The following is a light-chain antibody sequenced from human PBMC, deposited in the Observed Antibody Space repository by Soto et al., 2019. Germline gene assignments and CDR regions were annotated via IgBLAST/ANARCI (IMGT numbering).Light chain of an antibody. Sequence: QSVLTQPASVSGSPGQSSTISFTGTSSDIGDYNYVSWYQQHPGKAPKLMIYDVSNRPSGVSNRFSGSKSGNTASLTISGLQAEDEADYYCSSYRSGSTYVFGTGTKVTVL. J-gene: IGLJ1*01. V-gene: IGLV2-14*01. CDR3: SSYRSGSTYV. CDR1: SSDIGDYNY. CDR2: DVS.